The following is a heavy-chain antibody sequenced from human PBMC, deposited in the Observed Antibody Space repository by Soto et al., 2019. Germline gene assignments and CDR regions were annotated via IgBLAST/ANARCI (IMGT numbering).Heavy chain of an antibody. D-gene: IGHD3-9*01. CDR1: GYTFTSYG. CDR3: ARAMPTAGYLYFDQ. Sequence: QVDLVQSGAEVKEPGASVRISCEASGYTFTSYGIHWVRQAPGQRLEWMGWINTGSSNTRYSPEFQARVTITRDTSASTAYMELNSLISEDTAVYYCARAMPTAGYLYFDQSGQGTLVTVSS. CDR2: INTGSSNT. J-gene: IGHJ4*02. V-gene: IGHV1-3*04.